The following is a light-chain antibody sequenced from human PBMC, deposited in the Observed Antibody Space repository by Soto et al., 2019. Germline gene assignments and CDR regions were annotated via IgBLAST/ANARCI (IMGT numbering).Light chain of an antibody. V-gene: IGKV1-5*03. CDR2: EAS. Sequence: IQMTQSPSTLSASVGDRVTITCRASQKINTWVAWYQQRPGKAPQLLIYEASSLEPGVPSRFGGSGSGTDFTLIISSLQPDDFATYYCQQYEISPLTFGGGTHVE. CDR1: QKINTW. J-gene: IGKJ4*01. CDR3: QQYEISPLT.